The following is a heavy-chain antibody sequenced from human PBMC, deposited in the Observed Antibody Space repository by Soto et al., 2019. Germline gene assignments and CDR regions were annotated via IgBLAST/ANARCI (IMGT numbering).Heavy chain of an antibody. J-gene: IGHJ4*02. Sequence: QVQLQQSGPGLVKPSETLSLTCTVSGGSVSSGSYYWSWIRQPPGKGLEWIGSIYYSWSTNYNYSLKSRVTRSVNTSNNQLSLKLGSGTAADTAVYYCARSCRGEWLRSGRFYYWGQRSLVTVTS. CDR1: GGSVSSGSYY. CDR2: IYYSWST. CDR3: ARSCRGEWLRSGRFYY. D-gene: IGHD5-12*01. V-gene: IGHV4-61*01.